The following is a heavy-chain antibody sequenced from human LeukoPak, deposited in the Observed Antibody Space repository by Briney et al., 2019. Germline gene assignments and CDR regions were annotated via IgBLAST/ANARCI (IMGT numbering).Heavy chain of an antibody. CDR1: GFTFNDHA. CDR2: INWNSDKI. J-gene: IGHJ3*01. Sequence: GGSLRLSCAASGFTFNDHAMYWVRQAPGKGLEWVSGINWNSDKIGYADSVKGRFTISRDDAKNSLFLQMNSLRAADTALYYCARAYYYYDTTGLGAVDVWGQGTMVTVSS. CDR3: ARAYYYYDTTGLGAVDV. V-gene: IGHV3-9*01. D-gene: IGHD3-22*01.